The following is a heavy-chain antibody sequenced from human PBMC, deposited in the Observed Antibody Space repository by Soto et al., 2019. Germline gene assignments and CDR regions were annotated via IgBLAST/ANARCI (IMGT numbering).Heavy chain of an antibody. CDR2: INPSGGST. V-gene: IGHV1-46*01. CDR1: GYTLSSYY. D-gene: IGHD3-22*01. J-gene: IGHJ5*02. CDR3: ARDVADSSGYGIYGS. Sequence: GASVKVSCKASGYTLSSYYMHWVRQATEQGLEWMGIINPSGGSTSYAQKFQGRVTMTRDTSTSTVYMELSSLRSEDTAVYYCARDVADSSGYGIYGSWGQGTLVTVSS.